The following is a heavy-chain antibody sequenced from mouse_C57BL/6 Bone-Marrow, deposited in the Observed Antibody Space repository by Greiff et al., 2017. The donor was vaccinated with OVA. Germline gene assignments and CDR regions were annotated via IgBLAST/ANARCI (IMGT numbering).Heavy chain of an antibody. J-gene: IGHJ1*03. V-gene: IGHV1-64*01. CDR3: ARNWGYWYFDV. Sequence: QVQLQQSGAELVKPGASVKLSCKASGYTFTSYWMHWVKQRPGQGLEWIGMIHPNSGSTNYNEKFKSKATLTVDKSSSTAYMQLSSLTSEDSAVYYCARNWGYWYFDVWGTGTTVTVSS. CDR2: IHPNSGST. D-gene: IGHD4-1*01. CDR1: GYTFTSYW.